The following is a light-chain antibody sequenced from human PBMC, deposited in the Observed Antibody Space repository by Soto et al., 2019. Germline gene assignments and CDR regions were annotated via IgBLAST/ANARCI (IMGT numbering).Light chain of an antibody. Sequence: DIQLTQSPSFLSASVGDRVTITCRASQGISSYLAWYQQKPGKAPKLLIYAASTLQSGVPSRFSGSGSGTEFTLTISSLQPEDFVTYYCQQLVTFGQGTKVEIK. J-gene: IGKJ1*01. CDR2: AAS. V-gene: IGKV1-9*01. CDR1: QGISSY. CDR3: QQLVT.